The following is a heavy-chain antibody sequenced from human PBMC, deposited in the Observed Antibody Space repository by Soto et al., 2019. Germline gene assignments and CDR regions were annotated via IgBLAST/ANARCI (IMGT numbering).Heavy chain of an antibody. V-gene: IGHV3-49*03. CDR1: GYTFGDYA. CDR2: IRSKALGGTT. Sequence: PGGSLRLSCTASGYTFGDYAVSWFRQPPGKGLEWVGFIRSKALGGTTEYATSMKGRFTISRDDSKSIAYLQMDSLKSEDTAMYYCARYGYFDWLLNFDYWGQGTLVTVSS. J-gene: IGHJ4*02. D-gene: IGHD3-9*01. CDR3: ARYGYFDWLLNFDY.